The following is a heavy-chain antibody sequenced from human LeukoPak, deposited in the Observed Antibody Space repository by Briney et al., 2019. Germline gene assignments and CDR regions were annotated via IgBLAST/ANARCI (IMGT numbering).Heavy chain of an antibody. D-gene: IGHD3-16*01. J-gene: IGHJ4*02. CDR3: ATQGGY. V-gene: IGHV3-33*01. Sequence: GRSLRLSCAASAFIFRSYGMHWVRQAPGNGLEWVAVIWYDGSNDNYADAVKGRFTISRDNSKNTLYLQMNSMRAEDTAVYYCATQGGYWGQGTLVTVSS. CDR1: AFIFRSYG. CDR2: IWYDGSND.